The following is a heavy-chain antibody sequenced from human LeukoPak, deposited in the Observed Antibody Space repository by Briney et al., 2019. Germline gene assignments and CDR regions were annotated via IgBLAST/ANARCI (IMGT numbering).Heavy chain of an antibody. J-gene: IGHJ3*02. CDR1: GFTFSSYA. V-gene: IGHV3-30*04. Sequence: GGSLRLSCAASGFTFSSYAMHWVRQAPGKGLEWVAVISYDGSNKYYADSVKGRFTISRDNSKNTPYLQMNSLRAEDTAVYYCARDRLAVAGRGYDAFDIWGQGTMVTVSS. CDR3: ARDRLAVAGRGYDAFDI. D-gene: IGHD6-19*01. CDR2: ISYDGSNK.